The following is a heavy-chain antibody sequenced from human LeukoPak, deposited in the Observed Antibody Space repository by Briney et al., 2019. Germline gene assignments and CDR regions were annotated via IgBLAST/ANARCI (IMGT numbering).Heavy chain of an antibody. CDR2: IYTSGST. D-gene: IGHD3-3*01. J-gene: IGHJ6*03. V-gene: IGHV4-61*02. CDR3: ARGPYYDFWSGYPLYYMDV. Sequence: KPSETLSLTCTVSGGSISSGSYYWSWIRQPAGKGLEWIGRIYTSGSTNYNPSLKSRVTISVDTSKNQFSLKLSSVTAADTAVYYCARGPYYDFWSGYPLYYMDVWGKGTTVTVSS. CDR1: GGSISSGSYY.